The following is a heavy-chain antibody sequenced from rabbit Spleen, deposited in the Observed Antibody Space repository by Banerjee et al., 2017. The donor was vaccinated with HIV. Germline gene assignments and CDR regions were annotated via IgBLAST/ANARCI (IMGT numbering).Heavy chain of an antibody. V-gene: IGHV1S45*01. J-gene: IGHJ4*01. CDR3: ARDAGSGPYIDGCFAL. CDR2: VYTGNEKT. D-gene: IGHD8-1*01. CDR1: GFSFSRAYD. Sequence: QEQLVESGGGLVKPGASLTLTCKASGFSFSRAYDMYWVRQAPGKGLEWIACVYTGNEKTYYATWAKGRFTISKPSSTSVTLQMTSLTVADPATYFCARDAGSGPYIDGCFALWCPGSLVTVS.